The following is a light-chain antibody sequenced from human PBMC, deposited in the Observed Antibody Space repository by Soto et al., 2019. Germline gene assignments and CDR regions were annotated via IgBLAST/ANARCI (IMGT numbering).Light chain of an antibody. CDR1: QSVSSGY. CDR3: QQYGISQNT. V-gene: IGKV3-20*01. Sequence: ETVMTQSPGTLSLSPGERATISCRASQSVSSGYLAWYQQKTGQAPRLLIFGASNRATGIPDRFTGSGSGTDFTLAISRLEPEDFAVYYCQQYGISQNTFGQGTKVDIK. CDR2: GAS. J-gene: IGKJ2*01.